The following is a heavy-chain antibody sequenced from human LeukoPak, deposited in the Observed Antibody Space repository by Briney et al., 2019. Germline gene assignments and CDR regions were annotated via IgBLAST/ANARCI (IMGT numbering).Heavy chain of an antibody. Sequence: ASVEVSCKASGYTFTTYGISWVRQAPGQGLEWMGWISTYNGDTNSAQKLQGRVTMTTDTSTSTAYMELRSLRSDDTAVYYCARGKAAGDYWGQGTLVTVSS. V-gene: IGHV1-18*01. CDR1: GYTFTTYG. J-gene: IGHJ4*02. CDR3: ARGKAAGDY. CDR2: ISTYNGDT. D-gene: IGHD6-13*01.